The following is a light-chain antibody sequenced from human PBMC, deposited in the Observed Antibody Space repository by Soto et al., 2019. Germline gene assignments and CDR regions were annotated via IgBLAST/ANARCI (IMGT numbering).Light chain of an antibody. CDR1: SSDVGSYNL. CDR3: CSYAAGSTFV. J-gene: IGLJ1*01. Sequence: QSVLTQPASVSGSPGQSITISCTGTSSDVGSYNLVSWYQQHPDKAPKLMIYVDNKRPSGVSNRFSGSKSGNTASLTISGLRAEDEADYYCCSYAAGSTFVFGTGTKLTVL. CDR2: VDN. V-gene: IGLV2-23*02.